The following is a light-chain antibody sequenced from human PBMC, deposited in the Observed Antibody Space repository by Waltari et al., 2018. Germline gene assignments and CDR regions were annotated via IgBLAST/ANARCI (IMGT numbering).Light chain of an antibody. CDR3: MIWDSSAWV. Sequence: QAVLTQPSSLSASPGASASLTCTLPRGLDVCTYRLHWYQQQPESPPHYLLRYRSDSDKQQGSGVPSRFSGSKDASANAGILLISGLQSDDEADYYCMIWDSSAWVFGGGTKLTVL. CDR1: RGLDVCTYR. J-gene: IGLJ3*02. V-gene: IGLV5-45*03. CDR2: YRSDSDK.